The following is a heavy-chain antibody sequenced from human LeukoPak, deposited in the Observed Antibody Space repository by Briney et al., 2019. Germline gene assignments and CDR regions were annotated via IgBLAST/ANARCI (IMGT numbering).Heavy chain of an antibody. V-gene: IGHV5-51*01. D-gene: IGHD3-22*01. CDR2: IYPGDSDT. CDR1: GYSFTSYW. CDR3: ARRPYYYDSSGYYTGFDY. Sequence: GESLKISCKGSGYSFTSYWIGWVRQMPGKGLEWMGIIYPGDSDTRYSPSFQGQVTISADKSISTAYLQWSSLKASDTAMYYCARRPYYYDSSGYYTGFDYWGQGTLVTVS. J-gene: IGHJ4*02.